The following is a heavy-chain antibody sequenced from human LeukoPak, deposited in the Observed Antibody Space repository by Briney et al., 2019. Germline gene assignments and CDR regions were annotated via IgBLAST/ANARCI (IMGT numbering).Heavy chain of an antibody. CDR1: GFTFSSYS. D-gene: IGHD4/OR15-4a*01. CDR3: ARDTPPEGLVLTPRVYGMDV. V-gene: IGHV3-21*01. J-gene: IGHJ6*02. CDR2: ISSSSSYI. Sequence: GGSLRLSCAASGFTFSSYSMNWVRQAPGKGLEWGSSISSSSSYIYYAESVKGRFTISRDNAKNSLYLQMNSLRAEDTAVYYCARDTPPEGLVLTPRVYGMDVWGQGTTVTVSS.